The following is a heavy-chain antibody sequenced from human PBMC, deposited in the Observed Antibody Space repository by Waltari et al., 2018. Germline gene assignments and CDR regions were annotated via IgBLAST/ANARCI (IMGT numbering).Heavy chain of an antibody. Sequence: QLQLQESGPGLVKPSETLSLTCTVSGGSISSSSSSWGWIRQPPGKGLEWIGSIYYSGSTYYNPSLKSRVTISVDTSKNQFSLKLSSVTAADTAVYYCASPHYYDSSGRDDYWGQGTLVTVSS. CDR3: ASPHYYDSSGRDDY. D-gene: IGHD3-22*01. CDR1: GGSISSSSSS. V-gene: IGHV4-39*01. J-gene: IGHJ4*02. CDR2: IYYSGST.